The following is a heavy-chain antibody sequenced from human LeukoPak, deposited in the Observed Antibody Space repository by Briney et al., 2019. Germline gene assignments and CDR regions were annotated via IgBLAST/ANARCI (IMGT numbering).Heavy chain of an antibody. J-gene: IGHJ4*02. CDR3: ASSAGATNLGNY. Sequence: ASVKVSCKASGYTFTGYYLHWVRQAPRQGLEWMGWINPNSGVTNYAQKFQGRVTMTRDTSTSTVYMELSSLRSEDTAVYYCASSAGATNLGNYWGQGTLVTVSS. V-gene: IGHV1-2*02. D-gene: IGHD1-26*01. CDR1: GYTFTGYY. CDR2: INPNSGVT.